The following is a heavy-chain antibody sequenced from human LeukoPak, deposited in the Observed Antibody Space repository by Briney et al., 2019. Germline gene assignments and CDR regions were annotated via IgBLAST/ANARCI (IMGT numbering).Heavy chain of an antibody. CDR2: MTSSSSSI. Sequence: GGSLSLSCATSGFSFSTYTMNWVRQAPGKGLEWVSSMTSSSSSIYYADSVKGRFTISRDNAKNSLYLQMNSLRAEDTAVYYCASSLSGASGYWGQGTLVTVSS. V-gene: IGHV3-21*01. D-gene: IGHD7-27*01. J-gene: IGHJ4*02. CDR1: GFSFSTYT. CDR3: ASSLSGASGY.